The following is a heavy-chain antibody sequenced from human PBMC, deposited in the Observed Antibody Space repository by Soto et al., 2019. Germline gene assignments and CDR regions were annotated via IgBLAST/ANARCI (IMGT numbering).Heavy chain of an antibody. V-gene: IGHV3-30*03. Sequence: QMHLVESGGGVVQPGMSLRLSCAVSGFTFTNHGIHWVRQAPGKGLEWLADISYNGIDKWYADSVKGRFTISRDNFGDTACLQMNRLRPEDTAVYYCASGEGRNGYDTIFDYWGQGTLVTVSS. J-gene: IGHJ4*02. CDR3: ASGEGRNGYDTIFDY. CDR2: ISYNGIDK. CDR1: GFTFTNHG. D-gene: IGHD5-12*01.